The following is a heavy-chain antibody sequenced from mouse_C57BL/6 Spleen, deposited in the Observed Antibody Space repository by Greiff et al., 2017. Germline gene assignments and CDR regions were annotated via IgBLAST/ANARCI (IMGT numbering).Heavy chain of an antibody. CDR1: GYTFTSYW. J-gene: IGHJ3*01. CDR3: ARGGNLAWFAY. Sequence: QVQLQQPGAELVMPGASVKLSCKASGYTFTSYWMHWVKQRPGQGLEWIGEIDPSDSYTNYNQKFQCKSTLTVDKSSSTAYMQLSSLTSEDSAVYYCARGGNLAWFAYWGQGTLVTVSA. CDR2: IDPSDSYT. D-gene: IGHD2-1*01. V-gene: IGHV1-69*01.